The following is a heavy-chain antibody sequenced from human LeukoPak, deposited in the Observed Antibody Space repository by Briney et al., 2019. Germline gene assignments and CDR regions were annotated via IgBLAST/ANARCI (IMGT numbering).Heavy chain of an antibody. CDR1: GYTFTYYT. Sequence: ASVKVSCKASGYTFTYYTIQWVRQAPGQGLEWMGWINAGNGNTKYSQKFQGRVTITTDPSASTAYMELSSLTPEDTAMYYCARDSFRGFMLAAIKGEPFDNWGQGTLVTVSS. CDR2: INAGNGNT. J-gene: IGHJ4*02. CDR3: ARDSFRGFMLAAIKGEPFDN. D-gene: IGHD3-16*01. V-gene: IGHV1-3*01.